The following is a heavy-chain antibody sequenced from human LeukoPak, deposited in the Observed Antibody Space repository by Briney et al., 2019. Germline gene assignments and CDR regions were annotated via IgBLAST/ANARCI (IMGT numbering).Heavy chain of an antibody. CDR3: ARDPQYNWNPTYYFDY. CDR1: GYTFTSYG. V-gene: IGHV1-18*01. CDR2: ISAYNGNT. J-gene: IGHJ4*02. D-gene: IGHD1-20*01. Sequence: ASVKVSCKASGYTFTSYGISWVRQAPGQGLEWMGWISAYNGNTNYAQKLQGRVTMTTDTSTSTAYMELSRLRSDDTAVYYCARDPQYNWNPTYYFDYWGQGTLVTVSS.